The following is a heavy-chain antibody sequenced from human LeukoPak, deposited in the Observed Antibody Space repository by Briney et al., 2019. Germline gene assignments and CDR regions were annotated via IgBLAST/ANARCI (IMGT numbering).Heavy chain of an antibody. CDR1: GFSFSSYH. J-gene: IGHJ4*02. CDR3: AKWSMSWQLFDY. V-gene: IGHV3-11*03. D-gene: IGHD1-26*01. Sequence: GGSLRLSCAATGFSFSSYHMRWIRQAPGKGLEWVSSVTIDPSHTNYADSVQGRFTLSRDNSKNTLYLQMTSLRAEDTAVYYCAKWSMSWQLFDYWGQGTLVTVSS. CDR2: VTIDPSHT.